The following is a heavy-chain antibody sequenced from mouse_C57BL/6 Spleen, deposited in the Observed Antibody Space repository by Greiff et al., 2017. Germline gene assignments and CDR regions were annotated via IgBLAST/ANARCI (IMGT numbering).Heavy chain of an antibody. CDR1: GFTFSSYG. CDR3: AREDYYGSSQAWFAY. V-gene: IGHV5-6*01. CDR2: ISSGGSYT. J-gene: IGHJ3*01. Sequence: EVHLVESGGDLVKPGGSLKLSCAASGFTFSSYGMSWVRQTPDKRLEWVATISSGGSYTYYPDSVKGRFTISRDNAKNTLYLQMSSLKSEDTAMYYCAREDYYGSSQAWFAYWGQGTLVTVSA. D-gene: IGHD1-1*01.